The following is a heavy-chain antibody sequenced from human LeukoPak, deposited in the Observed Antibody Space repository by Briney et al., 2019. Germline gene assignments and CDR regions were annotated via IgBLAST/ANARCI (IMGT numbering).Heavy chain of an antibody. V-gene: IGHV3-69-1*01. CDR3: AREPYSGNYGNYYYYYMDV. D-gene: IGHD1-26*01. Sequence: GGSLRLSCTVSGFSVSDNSMSWVRQAPGKGVEWVSFIYSGTTHYADSVKGRFTIPRDNAKNSLYLQMNSLGPEDTAVYYCAREPYSGNYGNYYYYYMDVWGKGTTVTISS. J-gene: IGHJ6*03. CDR1: GFSVSDNS. CDR2: IYSGTT.